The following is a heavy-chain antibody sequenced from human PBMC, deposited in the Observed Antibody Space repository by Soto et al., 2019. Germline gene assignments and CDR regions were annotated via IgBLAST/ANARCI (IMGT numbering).Heavy chain of an antibody. V-gene: IGHV3-30-3*01. Sequence: QVQLVESGGGVVQPGRSLRLSCAASGFTFSSYAMHWVRQAPGKGLEWVAVISYDGSNKYYADSVKGRFTISRDNSKITLYLQMNSLRAEDTAVYYCVSLGELSFLGYFDYWGQGTLVTVSS. D-gene: IGHD3-16*02. J-gene: IGHJ4*02. CDR1: GFTFSSYA. CDR2: ISYDGSNK. CDR3: VSLGELSFLGYFDY.